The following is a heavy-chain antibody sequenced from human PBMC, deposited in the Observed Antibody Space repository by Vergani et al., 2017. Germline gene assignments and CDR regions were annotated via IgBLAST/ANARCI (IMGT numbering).Heavy chain of an antibody. Sequence: QVQLQQWGAGLLKPSETLSLTCAVYGGSFSGYYWSWIRQPPGKGLEWIGEINHSGSTNYNQSLKSRVTISVDTSTNQFSLKLSSVTAADTAVYYCARGGDVLRYFDWATSLDWFDPWGQGTLVTVSS. D-gene: IGHD3-9*01. V-gene: IGHV4-34*01. CDR2: INHSGST. CDR3: ARGGDVLRYFDWATSLDWFDP. CDR1: GGSFSGYY. J-gene: IGHJ5*02.